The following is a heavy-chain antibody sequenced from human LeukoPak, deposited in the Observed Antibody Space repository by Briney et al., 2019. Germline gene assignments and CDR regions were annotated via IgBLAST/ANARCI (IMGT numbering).Heavy chain of an antibody. D-gene: IGHD3-10*01. J-gene: IGHJ4*02. Sequence: SETLSLTCTVSGGSISSYYWSWIRQPPGKGLEWIGYIYYSGSTNYNPSLKSRVTISVDTSKNQFSLKLSSMTAADTAVYYCARVSPLLWFGEFDYWGQGTLVTASS. V-gene: IGHV4-59*01. CDR1: GGSISSYY. CDR3: ARVSPLLWFGEFDY. CDR2: IYYSGST.